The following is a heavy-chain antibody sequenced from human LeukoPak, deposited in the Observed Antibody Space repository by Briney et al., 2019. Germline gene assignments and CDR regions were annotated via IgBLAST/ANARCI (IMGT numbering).Heavy chain of an antibody. D-gene: IGHD4-17*01. CDR3: AKDDDGHHHGVDY. J-gene: IGHJ4*02. Sequence: GGSLRLSCAASGFTVSSYAMTWVRQAPGKGLEWVSAIGYSAGDTYYADSVKGRFTISRDNSMNTLYLQMSSLRADDTALYYCAKDDDGHHHGVDYWGQGTLVTVSS. CDR2: IGYSAGDT. V-gene: IGHV3-23*01. CDR1: GFTVSSYA.